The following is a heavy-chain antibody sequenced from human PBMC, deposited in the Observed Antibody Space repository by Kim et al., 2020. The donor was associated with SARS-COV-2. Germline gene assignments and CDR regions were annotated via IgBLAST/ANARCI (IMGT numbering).Heavy chain of an antibody. Sequence: GGSLRLSCAASGFTFISYAMSWVRQAPGKGLEWVSAISGSGGGTYYADSVKGRFTISRDNSKNTLYLQMNSLRAEDTAVYYCAKDRRIAVPWGWGQGTLGTVSP. CDR3: AKDRRIAVPWG. J-gene: IGHJ4*02. CDR1: GFTFISYA. V-gene: IGHV3-23*01. D-gene: IGHD6-19*01. CDR2: ISGSGGGT.